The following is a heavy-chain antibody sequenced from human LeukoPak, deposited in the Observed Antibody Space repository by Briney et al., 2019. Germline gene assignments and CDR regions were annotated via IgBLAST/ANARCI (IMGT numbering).Heavy chain of an antibody. CDR1: GYSISSGYY. J-gene: IGHJ6*03. Sequence: SETLSLTCSVSGYSISSGYYWGWIRQPPGKGLEWIGIIYHSGSTYYNPSLKSRVTLSVDTSKNQFSLKVTPVTAADTAVYYCARVDWLRDYYYYMDVWGKGTTVTVSS. V-gene: IGHV4-38-2*02. CDR3: ARVDWLRDYYYYMDV. D-gene: IGHD5-12*01. CDR2: IYHSGST.